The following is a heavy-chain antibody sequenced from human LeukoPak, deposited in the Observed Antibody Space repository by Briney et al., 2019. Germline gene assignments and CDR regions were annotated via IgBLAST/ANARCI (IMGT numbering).Heavy chain of an antibody. Sequence: SETLSLTCTVSGGSISSGGYYWSWIRQHPGKGLEWIGYIYYSGSTYYNPSLKSRVTISVDTSKNQFSLKLSSVTAADTAVYYCARDARYCSSTSCYAFTSGPTGLFDYWGQGTLVTVSS. J-gene: IGHJ4*02. V-gene: IGHV4-31*03. D-gene: IGHD2-2*01. CDR1: GGSISSGGYY. CDR3: ARDARYCSSTSCYAFTSGPTGLFDY. CDR2: IYYSGST.